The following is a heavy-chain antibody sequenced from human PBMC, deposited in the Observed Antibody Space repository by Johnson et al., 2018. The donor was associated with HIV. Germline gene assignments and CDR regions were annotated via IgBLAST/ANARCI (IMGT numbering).Heavy chain of an antibody. Sequence: VQLVESGGGVVQPGGSLRLPCVASGFTLSNYGMHWVRQAPGKGLEWVSAISGSGGSTYYADSVKGRFTISRDNSKNTLYLQMNSLRAEDTAVYYCARHSTSSTMGAFDIWGQGTMVTVSS. D-gene: IGHD6-6*01. CDR2: ISGSGGST. V-gene: IGHV3-23*04. J-gene: IGHJ3*02. CDR1: GFTLSNYG. CDR3: ARHSTSSTMGAFDI.